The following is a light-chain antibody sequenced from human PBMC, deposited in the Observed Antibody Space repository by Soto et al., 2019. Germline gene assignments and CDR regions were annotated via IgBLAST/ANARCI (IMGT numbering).Light chain of an antibody. CDR2: DAS. CDR1: QRIGNW. CDR3: QQYNNYSRWT. V-gene: IGKV1-5*01. Sequence: DIQMTQSPSTLSGSVGDRFTITCRSSQRIGNWLAWYQQKPGKAPNLLIYDASSLKSGVPSRFSGSGSGTEFTLTISSLQPDDFATYYCQQYNNYSRWTFGQGTKVDI. J-gene: IGKJ1*01.